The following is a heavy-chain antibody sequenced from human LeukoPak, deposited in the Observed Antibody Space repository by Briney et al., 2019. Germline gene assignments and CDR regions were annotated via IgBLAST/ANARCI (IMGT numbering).Heavy chain of an antibody. J-gene: IGHJ4*02. D-gene: IGHD6-13*01. CDR3: ATMRDSSSWWR. CDR2: IIPILGIA. V-gene: IGHV1-69*04. Sequence: ASVKVSCKASGGTFSSYAISWVRQAPGQGLEWMGRIIPILGIANYAQKFQGRVTITADKSTSTAYVELSSLRSEDTAVYYCATMRDSSSWWRWGQGTLVTVSS. CDR1: GGTFSSYA.